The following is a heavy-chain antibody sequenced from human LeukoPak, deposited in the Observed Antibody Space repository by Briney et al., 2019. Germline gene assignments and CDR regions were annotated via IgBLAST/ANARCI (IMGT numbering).Heavy chain of an antibody. CDR2: INPSGGST. CDR1: GYIFTSYN. D-gene: IGHD3-22*01. CDR3: ARDGRGYYDSSGYDN. Sequence: GASVKVSCKASGYIFTSYNINWVRQAPGQGLDWMGIINPSGGSTNYAQKFQGRVTMTTGTSTSTAYMELRSLRSDDTAVYYCARDGRGYYDSSGYDNWGQGTLVTVSS. J-gene: IGHJ4*02. V-gene: IGHV1-46*01.